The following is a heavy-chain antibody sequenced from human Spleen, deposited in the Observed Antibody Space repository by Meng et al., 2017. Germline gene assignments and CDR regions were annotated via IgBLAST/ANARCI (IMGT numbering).Heavy chain of an antibody. CDR2: INPSGGST. CDR3: ARDTTGTTGYYYYGMDV. D-gene: IGHD1-1*01. Sequence: ASVKVSCKASGYIFTSYYMHWVRQAPGQGLEWMGIINPSGGSTSYAQKFQGRVTMTSDTSTSTVYMELSSLRSEDTAVYYCARDTTGTTGYYYYGMDVWGQGTTVTVSS. CDR1: GYIFTSYY. J-gene: IGHJ6*02. V-gene: IGHV1-46*01.